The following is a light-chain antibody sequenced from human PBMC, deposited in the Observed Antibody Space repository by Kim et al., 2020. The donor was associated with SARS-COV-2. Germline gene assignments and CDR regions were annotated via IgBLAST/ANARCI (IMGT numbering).Light chain of an antibody. J-gene: IGKJ4*02. CDR3: QQYDKLPLT. V-gene: IGKV1-33*01. Sequence: ASVGDKVTIPCQASQAIDNYLNWFHQRPGKAPKLLIYVASNSEKGVPSRFSGSGYGKFFTLTISGLQPEDIGTYYCQQYDKLPLTFGGGTKVDIK. CDR1: QAIDNY. CDR2: VAS.